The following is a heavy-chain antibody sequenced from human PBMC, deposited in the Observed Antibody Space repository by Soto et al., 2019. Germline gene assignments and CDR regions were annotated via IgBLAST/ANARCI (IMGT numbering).Heavy chain of an antibody. CDR1: GGSISSGGYY. Sequence: QVQLQESGPGLVKPSQTLSLTCTVSGGSISSGGYYWSWIRQHPGKGLEWIGYIYYSGSTYYNPSLKSRVTISVDTSKNQFSLKLSSVTAAVTVLYYCARYGSPPLLSYYDILTGYFDYWGQGTLVTVSS. CDR2: IYYSGST. D-gene: IGHD3-9*01. CDR3: ARYGSPPLLSYYDILTGYFDY. V-gene: IGHV4-31*03. J-gene: IGHJ4*02.